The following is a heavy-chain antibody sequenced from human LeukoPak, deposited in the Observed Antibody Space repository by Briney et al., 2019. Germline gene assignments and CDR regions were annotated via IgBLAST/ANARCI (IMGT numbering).Heavy chain of an antibody. D-gene: IGHD6-13*01. CDR2: INSDGSST. Sequence: GGSLRLSCAASGFTFSSYWMHWVRQAPGKGLVWVSRINSDGSSTSYADSVKGRFTISRDNAKNTLYLQMNSLRAEDTAVYYCARRMSSSWPSYYYYYYMDVWGKGTTVTVSS. CDR1: GFTFSSYW. J-gene: IGHJ6*03. V-gene: IGHV3-74*01. CDR3: ARRMSSSWPSYYYYYYMDV.